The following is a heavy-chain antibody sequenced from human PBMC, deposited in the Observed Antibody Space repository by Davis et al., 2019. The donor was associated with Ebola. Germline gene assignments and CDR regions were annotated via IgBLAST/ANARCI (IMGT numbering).Heavy chain of an antibody. J-gene: IGHJ4*02. CDR3: ASFGQLVESYYFDY. CDR2: INPNSGGT. V-gene: IGHV1-2*06. CDR1: GYTFTGYY. Sequence: AASVKVSCKASGYTFTGYYMHWVRQAPGQGLEWMGRINPNSGGTNYAQKLQGRVTMTRDTSISTAYMELSRLRSDDTAVYYCASFGQLVESYYFDYWGQGTLVTVSS. D-gene: IGHD1-1*01.